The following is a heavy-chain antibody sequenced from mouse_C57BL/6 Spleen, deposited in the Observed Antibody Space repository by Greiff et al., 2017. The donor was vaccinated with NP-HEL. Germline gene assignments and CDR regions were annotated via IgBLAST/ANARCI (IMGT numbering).Heavy chain of an antibody. D-gene: IGHD2-4*01. Sequence: QVQLQQSGPELVKPGASVKISCKASGYAFSSSWMNWVKQRPGKGLEWIGRIYPGDGDTNYNGKFKGKATLTADKSSSTAYMQLSSLTSEDSAVYVCARGAIYYDYDWFAYWGQGTLVTVSA. J-gene: IGHJ3*01. CDR3: ARGAIYYDYDWFAY. CDR1: GYAFSSSW. CDR2: IYPGDGDT. V-gene: IGHV1-82*01.